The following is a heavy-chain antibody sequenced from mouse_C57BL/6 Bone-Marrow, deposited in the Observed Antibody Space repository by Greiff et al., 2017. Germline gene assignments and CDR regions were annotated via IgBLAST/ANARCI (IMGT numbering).Heavy chain of an antibody. Sequence: EVQLQQSGAELVRPGASVKLSCTASGFNIKDDYMHWVKQRPEQGLEWIGWIDPENGDTEYASKFQGKATITADTSSNTAYLQLSSLTSEDTAVYYCTTRFSYGSSPFDYWGQGTTLTVSS. D-gene: IGHD1-1*01. J-gene: IGHJ2*01. CDR3: TTRFSYGSSPFDY. V-gene: IGHV14-4*01. CDR2: IDPENGDT. CDR1: GFNIKDDY.